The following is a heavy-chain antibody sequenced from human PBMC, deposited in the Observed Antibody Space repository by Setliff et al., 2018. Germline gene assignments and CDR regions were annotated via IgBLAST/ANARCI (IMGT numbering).Heavy chain of an antibody. V-gene: IGHV4-31*03. Sequence: PSETLSLTCTVSGGSISSGGYYWSWIRQHPGKGLEWIGYIYYSGSTYYNPSPKSRVTISVDTSKNQFSLKLSSVTAADTAVYYCARGPPSYDFWSGYYVSNYYMGVWGKGTMVT. CDR2: IYYSGST. D-gene: IGHD3-3*01. CDR1: GGSISSGGYY. J-gene: IGHJ6*03. CDR3: ARGPPSYDFWSGYYVSNYYMGV.